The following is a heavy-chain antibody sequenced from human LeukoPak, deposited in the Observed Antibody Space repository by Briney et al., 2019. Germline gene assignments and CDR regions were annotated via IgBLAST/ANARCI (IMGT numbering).Heavy chain of an antibody. CDR3: TRDRDGDGFAYFDY. D-gene: IGHD5-24*01. Sequence: ASVKVSCKASGYTFTGYYIHWVRQAPGQGLEWMGWITPGGGTNYPQRFQGRVAITWDASITTAYMDLSRLTSDDTAVYYCTRDRDGDGFAYFDYWGQGALVTVSS. CDR2: ITPGGGT. CDR1: GYTFTGYY. J-gene: IGHJ4*02. V-gene: IGHV1-2*02.